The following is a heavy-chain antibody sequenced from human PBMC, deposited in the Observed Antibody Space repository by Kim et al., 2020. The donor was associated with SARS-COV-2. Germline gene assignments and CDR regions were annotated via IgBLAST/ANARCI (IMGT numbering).Heavy chain of an antibody. CDR3: TPFPVRRLSAFDI. V-gene: IGHV3-15*01. CDR1: RFTFSNAW. CDR2: IKSETDGGTT. D-gene: IGHD6-19*01. J-gene: IGHJ3*02. Sequence: GGSLRLSCAASRFTFSNAWMSWVRQAPGKGLEWVGRIKSETDGGTTDYSAPVKGRFTISSDDSKNTLYLQMSSLQTEDPAVYYCTPFPVRRLSAFDIWGQGTMVTVSS.